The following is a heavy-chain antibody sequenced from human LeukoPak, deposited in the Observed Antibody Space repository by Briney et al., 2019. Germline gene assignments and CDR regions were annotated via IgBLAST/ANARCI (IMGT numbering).Heavy chain of an antibody. CDR3: ATEMGVGGYNFFDY. CDR1: GYTLTELS. Sequence: GASVKVSCKVSGYTLTELSMHWVRQAPGEGLEWMGGFDPEDGETIYAQKFQGRVTMTEDTSTDTAYMELSSLRSEDTAVYYCATEMGVGGYNFFDYWGQGTLVTVSS. J-gene: IGHJ4*02. D-gene: IGHD5-24*01. V-gene: IGHV1-24*01. CDR2: FDPEDGET.